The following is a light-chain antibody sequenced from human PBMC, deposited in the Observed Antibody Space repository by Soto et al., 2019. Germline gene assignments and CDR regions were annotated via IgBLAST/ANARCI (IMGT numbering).Light chain of an antibody. CDR2: AAS. CDR1: QSISSY. Sequence: IHMTQSPSCLSASLSYRVTITCRASQSISSYLNWYQQKPGKAPKLLIYAASSLQSGVPSRFSGSGSGTDFTLTISSLQPEDFATYYCQQSYSTPVFGPGTKVDIK. V-gene: IGKV1-39*01. J-gene: IGKJ3*01. CDR3: QQSYSTPV.